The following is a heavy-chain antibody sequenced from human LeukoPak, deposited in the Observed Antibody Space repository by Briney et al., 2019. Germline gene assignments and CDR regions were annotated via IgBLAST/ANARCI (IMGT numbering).Heavy chain of an antibody. J-gene: IGHJ4*02. CDR1: GFTFDDYA. Sequence: GGSLRLSCAASGFTFDDYAMHWVRQALGKGLEWVSLISGDGGSTYYADFVKGRFTISRDNSKNSLYLQMHSLRTGDTALYYCAKVGKKTYYYDSSGYSLPFDYWGQGTLVTVSS. CDR2: ISGDGGST. CDR3: AKVGKKTYYYDSSGYSLPFDY. V-gene: IGHV3-43*02. D-gene: IGHD3-22*01.